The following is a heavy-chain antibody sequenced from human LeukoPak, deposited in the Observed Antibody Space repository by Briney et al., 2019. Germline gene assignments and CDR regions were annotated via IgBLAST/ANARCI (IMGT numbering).Heavy chain of an antibody. CDR3: ARGPGGYDSSGYYSASGILDY. CDR2: INPSGGST. D-gene: IGHD3-22*01. V-gene: IGHV1-46*01. Sequence: ASVKVSCKASGGTFSSYAISWVRQAPGQGLEWMGIINPSGGSTSYAQKFQGRVTMTRDTSTSTVYMELSSLRSEDTAVYYCARGPGGYDSSGYYSASGILDYWGQGTLVTVSS. CDR1: GGTFSSYA. J-gene: IGHJ4*02.